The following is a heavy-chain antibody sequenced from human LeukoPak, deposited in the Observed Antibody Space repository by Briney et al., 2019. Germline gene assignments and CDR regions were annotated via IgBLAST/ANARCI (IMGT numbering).Heavy chain of an antibody. Sequence: ASVKVSCKASGGTFSSYAISWVRQAPGQGLGWMGGIIPIFGTANYAQKFQGRVTITTDESTSTAYMELSSLRSEDTAVYYCGRGGYYDSSSYYDYFDYWGQGTLVTVSS. CDR2: IIPIFGTA. CDR1: GGTFSSYA. J-gene: IGHJ4*02. D-gene: IGHD3-22*01. CDR3: GRGGYYDSSSYYDYFDY. V-gene: IGHV1-69*05.